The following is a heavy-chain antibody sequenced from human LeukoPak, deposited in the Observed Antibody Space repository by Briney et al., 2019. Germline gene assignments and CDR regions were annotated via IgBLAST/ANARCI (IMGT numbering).Heavy chain of an antibody. CDR3: ARAQSYVGYVEADN. CDR2: IYYSGST. CDR1: GGSISDYY. V-gene: IGHV4-59*01. Sequence: TLLLTRTVSGGSISDYYWRWIRQPPGKGLEWIGYIYYSGSTKYNPSHTCRVTISVYTSKNQFSLKLSSVTAADTAVYYCARAQSYVGYVEADNWGAGTVLLVSS. J-gene: IGHJ4*02. D-gene: IGHD5-12*01.